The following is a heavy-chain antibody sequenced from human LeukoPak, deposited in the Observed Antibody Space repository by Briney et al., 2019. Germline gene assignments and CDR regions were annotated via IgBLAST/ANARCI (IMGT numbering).Heavy chain of an antibody. V-gene: IGHV3-66*01. CDR2: IYIDGGT. Sequence: GGSLRLSCAASGFTVSSKYMSWVRQAPGKGLEWVSVIYIDGGTYYADSVKGRFTISRDNSKNTLLLQMNSQRAEDTAVYYCARGHYSNRLGGQGTLVTVSS. D-gene: IGHD2-2*01. CDR3: ARGHYSNRL. CDR1: GFTVSSKY. J-gene: IGHJ4*02.